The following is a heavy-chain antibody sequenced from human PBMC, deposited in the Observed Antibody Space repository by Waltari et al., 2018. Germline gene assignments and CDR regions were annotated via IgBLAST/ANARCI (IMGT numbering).Heavy chain of an antibody. V-gene: IGHV1-69*04. J-gene: IGHJ6*03. CDR1: GGTFSSYA. D-gene: IGHD3-9*01. CDR3: ANSNYYILTGSYYMDV. Sequence: QVQLVQSGAEVKKPGSSVKVSCKASGGTFSSYAISWVRQAPGQGLEWMGGIIPILGIANYAQKFQGRVTITADESTSTAYMELSSLRSEDTAVYYCANSNYYILTGSYYMDVWGKGTTVTVSS. CDR2: IIPILGIA.